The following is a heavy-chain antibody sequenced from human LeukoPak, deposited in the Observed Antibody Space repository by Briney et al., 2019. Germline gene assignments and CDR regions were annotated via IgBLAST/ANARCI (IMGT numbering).Heavy chain of an antibody. D-gene: IGHD3-10*02. CDR3: ARDYVTMAPDY. CDR1: GFTFNTYG. Sequence: GGSLRLSCAASGFTFNTYGMNWVRLAPGKGLEWLSYIGPGPSHTYYADSVRGRFVISRDDAKSSLYLQMSSLRAEDTAVYYCARDYVTMAPDYGGLGTLVTVSS. V-gene: IGHV3-21*01. J-gene: IGHJ4*02. CDR2: IGPGPSHT.